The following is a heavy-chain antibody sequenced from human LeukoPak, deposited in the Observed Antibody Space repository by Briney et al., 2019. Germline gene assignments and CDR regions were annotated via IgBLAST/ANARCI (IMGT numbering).Heavy chain of an antibody. V-gene: IGHV4-34*01. J-gene: IGHJ4*02. D-gene: IGHD6-19*01. Sequence: PSETLSLTCAVYGGSFSGYYWSWIRQPPGKGLEWIGEINHSGSTNYNPSLKSRVTISVDTSKNQFSLKLSSVTAADTAVYYCARRPLAGFDYWGQGTLVTVSS. CDR2: INHSGST. CDR3: ARRPLAGFDY. CDR1: GGSFSGYY.